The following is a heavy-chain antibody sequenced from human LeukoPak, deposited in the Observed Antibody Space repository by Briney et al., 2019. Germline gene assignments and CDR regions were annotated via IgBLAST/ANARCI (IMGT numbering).Heavy chain of an antibody. CDR2: IYYSGST. V-gene: IGHV4-31*03. CDR1: GGSIGSGGYY. J-gene: IGHJ5*02. D-gene: IGHD2/OR15-2a*01. Sequence: SETLSLTCTVSGGSIGSGGYYWSWIRQHPGKGLEWIGYIYYSGSTYYNPSLKSRVTISVDTSKNQFSLKLSSVTAADTAVYYCARANRYWFDPWGQGTLVTVSS. CDR3: ARANRYWFDP.